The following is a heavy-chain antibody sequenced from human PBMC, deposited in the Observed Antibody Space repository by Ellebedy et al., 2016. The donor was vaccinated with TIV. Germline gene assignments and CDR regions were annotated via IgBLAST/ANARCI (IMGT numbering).Heavy chain of an antibody. CDR1: GFTFSSYA. Sequence: SLKISCAASGFTFSSYAMHWVRQAPGKGLEWVSGISWNSGSIGYADSVKGRFTISRDNAKNSLYLQMNSLRAEDTALYYCAKDISSSWYGYYFDYWGQGTLVTVSS. CDR3: AKDISSSWYGYYFDY. J-gene: IGHJ4*02. V-gene: IGHV3-9*01. CDR2: ISWNSGSI. D-gene: IGHD6-13*01.